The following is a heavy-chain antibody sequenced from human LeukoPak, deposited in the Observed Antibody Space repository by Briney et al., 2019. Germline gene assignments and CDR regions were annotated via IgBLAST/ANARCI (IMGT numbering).Heavy chain of an antibody. CDR1: GFTVSSNY. Sequence: PGGSLRLSCAASGFTVSSNYMSWVRQAPRQGLEWVSVIYSGGSTYYADSVKGRFTISRDNSKNTLYLQMNSLRAEDTAVYYCARSKGAGYYYGSGSPPRFDYWGQGTLVTVSS. J-gene: IGHJ4*02. CDR2: IYSGGST. CDR3: ARSKGAGYYYGSGSPPRFDY. V-gene: IGHV3-53*01. D-gene: IGHD3-10*01.